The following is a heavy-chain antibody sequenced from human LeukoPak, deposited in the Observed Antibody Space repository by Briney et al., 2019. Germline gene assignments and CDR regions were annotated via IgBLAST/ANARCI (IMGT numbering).Heavy chain of an antibody. CDR3: ASLTSYDILTGYRGAFDI. Sequence: ASVKVSCKASGYTFTGYYMHWVRQAPGQGLQWMGWINPNGGDTNYAQKFQGRVTMTRDTSISTAYMELSRLRSDDTAVYYCASLTSYDILTGYRGAFDIWGQGTMVTVSS. V-gene: IGHV1-2*02. J-gene: IGHJ3*02. D-gene: IGHD3-9*01. CDR2: INPNGGDT. CDR1: GYTFTGYY.